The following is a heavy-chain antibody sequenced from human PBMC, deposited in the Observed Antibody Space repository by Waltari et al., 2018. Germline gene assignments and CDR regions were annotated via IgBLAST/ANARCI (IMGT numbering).Heavy chain of an antibody. CDR2: IYYSGST. CDR1: GGSISSYY. V-gene: IGHV4-59*01. D-gene: IGHD3-22*01. J-gene: IGHJ4*02. CDR3: ARAYYYDSSPFYFDY. Sequence: QVQLQESGPGLVKPSETLSLTCTVSGGSISSYYWSWIRQPPGKGLEWIGYIYYSGSTNYNPSIKSRVTISVDTSKNQFSLKLSSVTAADTAVYYCARAYYYDSSPFYFDYWGQGTLVTVSS.